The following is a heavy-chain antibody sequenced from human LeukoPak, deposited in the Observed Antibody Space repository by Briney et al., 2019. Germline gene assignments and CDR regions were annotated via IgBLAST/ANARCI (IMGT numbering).Heavy chain of an antibody. Sequence: SETLSLTCTVSGGSISSSSYYWGWIRQPPGKGLEWIGSIYYSGSTYYNPSLKSRVTISVDTSKNQFSLKLSSVTAADTAVYYCARHLTRMGPMLGGSSYYFDYWGQGTLVTVSS. CDR2: IYYSGST. V-gene: IGHV4-39*01. CDR3: ARHLTRMGPMLGGSSYYFDY. CDR1: GGSISSSSYY. J-gene: IGHJ4*02. D-gene: IGHD1-26*01.